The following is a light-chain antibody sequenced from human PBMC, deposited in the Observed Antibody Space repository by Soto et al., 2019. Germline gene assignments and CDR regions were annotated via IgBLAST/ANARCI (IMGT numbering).Light chain of an antibody. Sequence: QSALTQPRSVSGSPGQSVTISCTGTSSDIGGYHYVSWYQQHSGKAPQLLIYDVDERPSGVPDRFSGSKSGNTAYLTISGLQADDEAYYYCCSYAATSTFVFGTGTKVTVL. CDR2: DVD. CDR3: CSYAATSTFV. CDR1: SSDIGGYHY. J-gene: IGLJ1*01. V-gene: IGLV2-11*01.